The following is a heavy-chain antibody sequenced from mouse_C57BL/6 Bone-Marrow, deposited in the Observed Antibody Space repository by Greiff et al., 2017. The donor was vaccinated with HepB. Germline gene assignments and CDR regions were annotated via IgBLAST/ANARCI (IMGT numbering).Heavy chain of an antibody. CDR3: ARDGSSRYAMDY. Sequence: QVQLQQSGAELVKPGASVKLSCKASGYTFTSYWMQWVKQRPGQGLEWIGEIDPSDSYTNYNQKFKGKATLTVDTSSSTAYMQLSSLTSEDSAVYYCARDGSSRYAMDYWGQGTSVTVSS. J-gene: IGHJ4*01. CDR1: GYTFTSYW. D-gene: IGHD1-1*01. V-gene: IGHV1-50*01. CDR2: IDPSDSYT.